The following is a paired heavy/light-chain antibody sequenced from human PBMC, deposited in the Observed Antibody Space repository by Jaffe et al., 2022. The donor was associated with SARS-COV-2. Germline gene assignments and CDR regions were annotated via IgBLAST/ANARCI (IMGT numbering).Heavy chain of an antibody. CDR3: ARINSDYYYGLDV. CDR1: GGSISTDY. Sequence: QVQLQESGPGLVKPAETLSLTCTVSGGSISTDYWSWIRQPPGKGLEWIGYIHYSGSTNSGSTNYNPSLESRVTISVDTSKNQFSLKLTSVTAADTAVYYCARINSDYYYGLDVWGQGTTVTVSS. V-gene: IGHV4-59*01. D-gene: IGHD1-26*01. CDR2: IHYSGSTNSGST. J-gene: IGHJ6*02.
Light chain of an antibody. J-gene: IGKJ2*01. CDR2: AAS. V-gene: IGKV1-39*01. CDR3: QQSYTTPYT. Sequence: DIQMTQSPSSLSASVGDRVTITCRASQSIRSYLNWYQQKPGKAPKVLIYAASSLQSGVPSRFSGSGSGTEFTLTISSLQPEDLATYSCQQSYTTPYTFGQGTKLEIK. CDR1: QSIRSY.